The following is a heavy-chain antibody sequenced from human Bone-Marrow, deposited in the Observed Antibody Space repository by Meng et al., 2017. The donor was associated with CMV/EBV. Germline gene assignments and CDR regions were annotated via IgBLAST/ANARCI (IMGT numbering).Heavy chain of an antibody. Sequence: GESLKISCAASGFTFSDYYMSWIRQAPGKGLEWVAVISYDGSNKYYADSVKGRFTISRDNSKNTLYLQMNSLRAEDTAVYYCARDLGCSSTSCYEGGYYYYYYGMDVWGQGTTVTFSS. CDR1: GFTFSDYY. V-gene: IGHV3-30*03. CDR3: ARDLGCSSTSCYEGGYYYYYYGMDV. J-gene: IGHJ6*02. CDR2: ISYDGSNK. D-gene: IGHD2-2*01.